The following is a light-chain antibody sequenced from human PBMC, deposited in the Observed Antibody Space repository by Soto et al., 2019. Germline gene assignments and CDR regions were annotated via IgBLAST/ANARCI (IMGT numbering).Light chain of an antibody. V-gene: IGKV3-20*01. Sequence: ENVLTQSPGTLSLSPGERATLSCRASQSVTNNFFAWYQQRPGQAPRLLIYGISNRATGIPDRFSGSGSGKDFTLTISRLEPEDFVVYYCQQYITLPHTFGQGTKLEV. CDR2: GIS. CDR3: QQYITLPHT. CDR1: QSVTNNF. J-gene: IGKJ2*01.